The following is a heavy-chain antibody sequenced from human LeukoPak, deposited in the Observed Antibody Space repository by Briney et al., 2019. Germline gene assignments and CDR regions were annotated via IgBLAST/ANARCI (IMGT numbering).Heavy chain of an antibody. J-gene: IGHJ5*01. D-gene: IGHD6-25*01. CDR1: DFNFSASY. Sequence: GGSLRLSCTVSDFNFSASYMSWIRQFPGGGLEWLSYISPRAYSTYYADSARGRFTISRDNSRNSLLLKMTTVRVDDTAIYYCARGKRTFDFWGEGTRVTVS. CDR3: ARGKRTFDF. CDR2: ISPRAYST. V-gene: IGHV3-11*01.